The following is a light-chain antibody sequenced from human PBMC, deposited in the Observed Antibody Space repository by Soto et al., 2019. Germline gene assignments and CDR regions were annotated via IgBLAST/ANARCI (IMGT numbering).Light chain of an antibody. CDR1: QSIKTY. J-gene: IGKJ4*01. Sequence: DIQMTQSPSSLSASVGDRVTITCRASQSIKTYLNWYQQRPGKAPKVMIYGAYSLQSGGPSRFSGSGHGTDFTLTICSLQHEDFASYYCQQGYIIFPLTFGGGTQVEIK. CDR3: QQGYIIFPLT. CDR2: GAY. V-gene: IGKV1-39*01.